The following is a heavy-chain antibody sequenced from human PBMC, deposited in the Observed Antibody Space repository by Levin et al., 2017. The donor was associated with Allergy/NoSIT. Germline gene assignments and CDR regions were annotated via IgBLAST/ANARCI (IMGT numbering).Heavy chain of an antibody. J-gene: IGHJ6*02. CDR3: ANARTTFYCSSTSCFNYYGMDG. Sequence: QTGGSLRLSCAASGFTFSSYAMSWVRQAPGKGLEWVSAISGSGGSTYYADSVKGRFTISRDNSKNTLYLQMNSLRAEDTAVYYCANARTTFYCSSTSCFNYYGMDGWGQGTTVTVSS. CDR2: ISGSGGST. CDR1: GFTFSSYA. D-gene: IGHD2-2*01. V-gene: IGHV3-23*01.